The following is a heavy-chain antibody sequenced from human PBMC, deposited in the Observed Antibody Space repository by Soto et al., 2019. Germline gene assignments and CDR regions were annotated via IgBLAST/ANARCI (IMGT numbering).Heavy chain of an antibody. CDR2: ISPYNDYT. D-gene: IGHD3-16*01. CDR1: GYTFIRYG. J-gene: IGHJ6*02. V-gene: IGHV1-18*01. CDR3: ERAGYYDNSWGKLSHYGLDV. Sequence: QVQLAQSANEVKKPGASVRVSCKAAGYTFIRYGIAWVRQAPGQGLEWMGWISPYNDYTVYAQKFQGRVSMTADTSKRKGYGNLRGLKSDDTAVYYCERAGYYDNSWGKLSHYGLDVWGQGTSVSVSS.